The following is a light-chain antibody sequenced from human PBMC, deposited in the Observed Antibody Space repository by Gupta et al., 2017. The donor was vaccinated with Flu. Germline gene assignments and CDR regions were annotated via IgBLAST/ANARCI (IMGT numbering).Light chain of an antibody. CDR3: GRAYSGTRV. CDR1: TGAVTSGHY. J-gene: IGLJ2*01. V-gene: IGLV7-46*01. CDR2: DTS. Sequence: GTVTLTCGSSTGAVTSGHYPYWVQQKPGQAHRAMSYDTSNKHAGTPARFSGSRLGGKAALTLSGAQSEDEADYYCGRAYSGTRVFGGGTKLTVL.